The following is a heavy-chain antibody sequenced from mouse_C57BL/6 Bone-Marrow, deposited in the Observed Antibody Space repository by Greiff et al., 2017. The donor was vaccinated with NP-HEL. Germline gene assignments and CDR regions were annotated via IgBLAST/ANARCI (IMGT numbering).Heavy chain of an antibody. V-gene: IGHV1-64*01. D-gene: IGHD3-2*02. J-gene: IGHJ4*01. CDR3: ARDSSGYGDYAMDY. CDR2: IHPNSGST. Sequence: VQLQQSGAELVKPGASVKLSCKASGYTFTSYWMHWVKQRPGQGLEWIGMIHPNSGSTNYNEKFKSKATLTVDKSSSTAYMQLSSLTSEDSAVYYCARDSSGYGDYAMDYWGQGTSVTVSS. CDR1: GYTFTSYW.